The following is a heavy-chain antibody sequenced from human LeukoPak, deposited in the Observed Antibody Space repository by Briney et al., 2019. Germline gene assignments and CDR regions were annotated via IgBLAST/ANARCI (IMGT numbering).Heavy chain of an antibody. CDR3: ASRTSSSFRYYYYYMDV. D-gene: IGHD6-6*01. J-gene: IGHJ6*03. V-gene: IGHV4-34*12. CDR1: GGSFSGYY. CDR2: IIHSGST. Sequence: SETLSLTCAVYGGSFSGYYWSWIRQPPGKGLEWIGEIIHSGSTNYNPSLKSRVTISVDTSKNQFSLKLSSVTAADTAVYYCASRTSSSFRYYYYYMDVWGKGTTVTVSS.